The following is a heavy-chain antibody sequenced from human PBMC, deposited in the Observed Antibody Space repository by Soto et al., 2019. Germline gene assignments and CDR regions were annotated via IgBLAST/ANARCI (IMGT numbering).Heavy chain of an antibody. Sequence: GGPLTLSCTTSGFTFNTYAMSWVRQAPGKGLEWVSAISGSAGNTYYAGSMKGRFTISRDNAKNTLYLQMNRLRVEDTAVYYCAKGSVLRLLEGLLFDSWGQGTLVTVSS. J-gene: IGHJ4*01. D-gene: IGHD3-3*01. CDR2: ISGSAGNT. V-gene: IGHV3-23*01. CDR1: GFTFNTYA. CDR3: AKGSVLRLLEGLLFDS.